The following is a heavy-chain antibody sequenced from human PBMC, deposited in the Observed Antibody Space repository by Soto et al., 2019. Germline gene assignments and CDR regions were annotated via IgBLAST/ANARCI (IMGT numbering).Heavy chain of an antibody. V-gene: IGHV3-23*01. Sequence: PGGSLRLSCAASEFIFSSYGMNWVRQAPGKGLGWVSAISGSGGSTYYADSVKGRFSISRDNSKNTLYLQMNSLRAEDTAVYYCAKGLSGGNPEYYRYGMDVWGQGTTVTVSS. CDR1: EFIFSSYG. CDR3: AKGLSGGNPEYYRYGMDV. CDR2: ISGSGGST. J-gene: IGHJ6*02. D-gene: IGHD2-15*01.